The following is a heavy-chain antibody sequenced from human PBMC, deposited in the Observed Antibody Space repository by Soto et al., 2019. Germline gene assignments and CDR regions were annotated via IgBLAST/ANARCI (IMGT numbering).Heavy chain of an antibody. CDR3: ARHPLGRYFYSDYYYGMDV. Sequence: QVQLQASGPGLVKSSETLSLTCTVSGGSISDFYWNWIRQPPGKGLEWIGYIYDSGSTNYNPSLKSRVTISVDTSKNQCSRRLSSVTAADTAVYYCARHPLGRYFYSDYYYGMDVWGQGTTVTVSS. CDR2: IYDSGST. V-gene: IGHV4-59*08. CDR1: GGSISDFY. J-gene: IGHJ6*02. D-gene: IGHD3-9*01.